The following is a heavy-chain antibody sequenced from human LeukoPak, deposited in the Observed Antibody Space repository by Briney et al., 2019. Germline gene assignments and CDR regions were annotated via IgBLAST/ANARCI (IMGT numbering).Heavy chain of an antibody. CDR3: AREGKGGFDY. CDR2: IKQDGSEK. Sequence: GGSLRLSCAASGFTFSSYWMSWVRQAPGKGLEWVANIKQDGSEKSYVDSVKGRFTISRDNANNSLYLQMNSLRAEDTAIFYCAREGKGGFDYWGQGTLVTVSS. CDR1: GFTFSSYW. V-gene: IGHV3-7*01. D-gene: IGHD3-16*01. J-gene: IGHJ4*02.